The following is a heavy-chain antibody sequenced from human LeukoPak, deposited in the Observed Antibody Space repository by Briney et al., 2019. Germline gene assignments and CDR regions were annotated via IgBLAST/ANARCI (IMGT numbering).Heavy chain of an antibody. CDR2: VNGDGSST. D-gene: IGHD4-23*01. CDR1: GFTFRSYW. Sequence: GSLRLSCAASGFTFRSYWMHWVRQAPGKGLVWVSRVNGDGSSTSYADSVRGRFAISRDNAKNSLYLQMNSLRVEDTAVYYCARGLDGNSIWYFDLWGRGTLVTVSS. J-gene: IGHJ2*01. V-gene: IGHV3-74*01. CDR3: ARGLDGNSIWYFDL.